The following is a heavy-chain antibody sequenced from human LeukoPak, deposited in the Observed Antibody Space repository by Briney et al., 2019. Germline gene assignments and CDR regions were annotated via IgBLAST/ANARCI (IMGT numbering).Heavy chain of an antibody. Sequence: PGGSLRLSCAASGFSFSDQYMDWVRQAPGKGLEWVGRIRNKANGYTTEYAVSVKGRFTISRDDSKNSLYLQMNSLKTEDTAVYYCARRVIPAADYLDYWGQGTLVTVSS. J-gene: IGHJ4*02. CDR1: GFSFSDQY. CDR2: IRNKANGYTT. CDR3: ARRVIPAADYLDY. D-gene: IGHD2-2*01. V-gene: IGHV3-72*01.